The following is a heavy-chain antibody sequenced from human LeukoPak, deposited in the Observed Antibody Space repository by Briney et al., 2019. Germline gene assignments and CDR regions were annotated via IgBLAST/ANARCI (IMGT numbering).Heavy chain of an antibody. CDR2: ISSSGSTI. V-gene: IGHV3-11*01. D-gene: IGHD3-3*01. J-gene: IGHJ6*02. CDR3: ASTIFGVVTDPYGMDV. CDR1: GFTFSDYY. Sequence: PGGSLRLSCAASGFTFSDYYMSWIRQAPGKGLEWVSYISSSGSTIYYADSVKGRFTISRDNAKNSLYLQMNSLRAEDTAVYYCASTIFGVVTDPYGMDVWGQGTTVTVSS.